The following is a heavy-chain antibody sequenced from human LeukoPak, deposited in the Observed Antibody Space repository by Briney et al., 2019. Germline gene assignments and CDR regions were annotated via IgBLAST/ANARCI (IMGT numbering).Heavy chain of an antibody. CDR1: GFTFSSNW. CDR3: ARDGGHSTDFDY. J-gene: IGHJ4*02. CDR2: IKQDGSER. Sequence: GRSLRLSSAAAGFTFSSNWMHWVRQAPGKGPEWVANIKQDGSERYYVASVKGRFTISRDNAKNSLYLQMNSLRAEDTAVYYCARDGGHSTDFDYWGQGILVTVSS. D-gene: IGHD2/OR15-2a*01. V-gene: IGHV3-7*01.